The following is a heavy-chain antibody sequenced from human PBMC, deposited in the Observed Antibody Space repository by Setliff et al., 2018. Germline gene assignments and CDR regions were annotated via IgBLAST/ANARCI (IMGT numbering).Heavy chain of an antibody. CDR1: GGSVNSGYDN. D-gene: IGHD6-19*01. CDR3: ARVSGTSGWLRKDPHFFYYYMDV. J-gene: IGHJ6*03. V-gene: IGHV4-61*09. CDR2: INRRGST. Sequence: KPSETLSLTCTVSGGSVNSGYDNWNWLRQPAGKGLEWIGHINRRGSTNFTPSLKSRVTISLDTSKNQFSLNLTSATAADTAVYFCARVSGTSGWLRKDPHFFYYYMDVWGAGTSVTVSS.